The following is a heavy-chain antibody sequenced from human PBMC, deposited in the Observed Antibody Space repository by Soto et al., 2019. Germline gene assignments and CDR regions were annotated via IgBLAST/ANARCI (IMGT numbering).Heavy chain of an antibody. D-gene: IGHD3-22*01. Sequence: PGGSLRLSCAGTGFTFRSYEMNWVRQAPGKGLEWLSYISSSGSTRNCADSLKGRFTISRDNARNSLYLQMNSLRAEDTAVYYCAVTTYYDNSGPYYFDYWGQGILVTVSS. CDR3: AVTTYYDNSGPYYFDY. CDR2: ISSSGSTR. CDR1: GFTFRSYE. J-gene: IGHJ4*02. V-gene: IGHV3-48*03.